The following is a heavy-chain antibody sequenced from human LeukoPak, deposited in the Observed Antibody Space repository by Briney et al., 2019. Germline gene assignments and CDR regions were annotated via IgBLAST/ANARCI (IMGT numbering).Heavy chain of an antibody. Sequence: ASVKVSCKASGGTFSSYAISWVRQAPGQGLEWMGGIIPIFGTANYAQKFQGRVTITADESTSTAYMELSSLRSEDTAVYYCATPGVGVTDVLDYWGQGTLVTVSS. CDR1: GGTFSSYA. D-gene: IGHD1-26*01. CDR3: ATPGVGVTDVLDY. CDR2: IIPIFGTA. V-gene: IGHV1-69*13. J-gene: IGHJ4*02.